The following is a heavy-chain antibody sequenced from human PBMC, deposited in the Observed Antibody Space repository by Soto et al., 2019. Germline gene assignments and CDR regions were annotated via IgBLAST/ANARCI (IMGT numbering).Heavy chain of an antibody. V-gene: IGHV1-69*06. Sequence: SVKVSCKASGGTFSSYAISWVRQAPGQGLEWMGGIIPIFGTANYAQKFQGRVTITADKSTSTAYMELSSLRSEDTAVYYCARDHEYSSSSFDYWGQGTLVTVSS. J-gene: IGHJ4*02. CDR1: GGTFSSYA. CDR2: IIPIFGTA. CDR3: ARDHEYSSSSFDY. D-gene: IGHD6-6*01.